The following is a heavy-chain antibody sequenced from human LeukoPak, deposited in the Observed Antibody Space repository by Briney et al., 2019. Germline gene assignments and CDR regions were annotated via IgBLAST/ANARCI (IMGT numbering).Heavy chain of an antibody. Sequence: PGGSLRLSCAASGFTFSSYWMHSVRHAPGKGLVWVSRINSDGSSTSYADSVKGRFTISRDNAKNTLYLQMNSLRAEDTAVYYCARTGYYYDSSGYYYDAFDIWGQGTMVTVSS. CDR1: GFTFSSYW. J-gene: IGHJ3*02. CDR2: INSDGSST. CDR3: ARTGYYYDSSGYYYDAFDI. D-gene: IGHD3-22*01. V-gene: IGHV3-74*01.